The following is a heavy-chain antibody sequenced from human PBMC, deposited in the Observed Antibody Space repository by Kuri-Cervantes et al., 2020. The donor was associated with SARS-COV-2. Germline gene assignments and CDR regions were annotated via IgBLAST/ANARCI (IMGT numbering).Heavy chain of an antibody. J-gene: IGHJ3*02. Sequence: SVKVSCKASGGTFNNFAISWVRQAPGQGLEWMGGIVPSFRTPNYAQRFQGRVTITADESTSTAYMDLSRLRSDDTAVYYCARSTPFRRLVVISQGGAFDIWGQGTMVTVSS. D-gene: IGHD3-22*01. CDR3: ARSTPFRRLVVISQGGAFDI. CDR1: GGTFNNFA. V-gene: IGHV1-69*13. CDR2: IVPSFRTP.